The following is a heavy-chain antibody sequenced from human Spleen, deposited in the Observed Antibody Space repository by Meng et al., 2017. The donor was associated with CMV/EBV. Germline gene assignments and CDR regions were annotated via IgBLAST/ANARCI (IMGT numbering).Heavy chain of an antibody. D-gene: IGHD2-2*01. CDR2: IHPSDSDT. V-gene: IGHV5-51*01. CDR1: RFTFSTYW. CDR3: ATQVDSSSLDFGL. J-gene: IGHJ2*01. Sequence: WKGSRFTFSTYWIAWLRQKAGKGPEWMGIIHPSDSDTRYSPSFQGQVTFSVDNSISTAYLRWRSLKVSDTAMYYCATQVDSSSLDFGLWGRGSLVTVSS.